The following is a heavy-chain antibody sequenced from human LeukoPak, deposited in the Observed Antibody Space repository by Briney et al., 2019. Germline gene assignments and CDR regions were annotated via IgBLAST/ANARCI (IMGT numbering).Heavy chain of an antibody. CDR3: VRDGGASGFDY. CDR2: INTNSGGT. D-gene: IGHD1-26*01. J-gene: IGHJ4*02. CDR1: VYTFTRYY. V-gene: IGHV1-2*02. Sequence: SVNVSCKASVYTFTRYYMHWVGPAPGQGREWNGWINTNSGGTKYAQKFQGRVTMTRDTSISTTYMELSRLRSDDTAVYYCVRDGGASGFDYWGQGTLVTVSS.